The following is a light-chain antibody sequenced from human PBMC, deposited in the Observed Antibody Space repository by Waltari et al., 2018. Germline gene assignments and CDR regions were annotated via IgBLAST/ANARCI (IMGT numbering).Light chain of an antibody. CDR1: QSVSRF. CDR2: GAS. J-gene: IGKJ1*01. CDR3: QKYDRLPAT. V-gene: IGKV3-20*01. Sequence: EIVLTQSPGTLSLSPGERGTLSCRASQSVSRFLAWYQPKPGQAPRLLIYGASTRATGIPDRVSGSGSVTDFSLTISRLEPEDFAVYYCQKYDRLPATFGQGTKVEIK.